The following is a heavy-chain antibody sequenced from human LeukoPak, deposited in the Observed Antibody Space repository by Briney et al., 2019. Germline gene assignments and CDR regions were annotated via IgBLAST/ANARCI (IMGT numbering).Heavy chain of an antibody. J-gene: IGHJ6*02. CDR1: GGSISSGGYY. CDR3: AREANDFWSAYYYGMDV. V-gene: IGHV4-31*03. Sequence: SETLSLTCTVSGGSISSGGYYWSWIRQHPGKGLEWIRYIYYSGSTYYNPSLKSRVTISVDTSKNQFSLKLSSVTAADTAVYYCAREANDFWSAYYYGMDVWGQGTTVTVSS. CDR2: IYYSGST. D-gene: IGHD3-3*01.